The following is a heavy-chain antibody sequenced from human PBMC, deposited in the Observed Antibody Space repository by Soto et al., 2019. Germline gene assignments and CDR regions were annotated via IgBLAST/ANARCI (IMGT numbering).Heavy chain of an antibody. J-gene: IGHJ4*02. D-gene: IGHD1-26*01. V-gene: IGHV4-39*01. Sequence: QMQLQESGPGLVKPSQTLSLTCTVSGGSISDSSNYWGRIRQPPGKGLEWIGSMFYTGNTYYSASLRRRALISIDRSKNQLSLSLSSVATTDTAIYYCARHRAYSGSYYFDYWGRGSLVTVS. CDR2: MFYTGNT. CDR3: ARHRAYSGSYYFDY. CDR1: GGSISDSSNY.